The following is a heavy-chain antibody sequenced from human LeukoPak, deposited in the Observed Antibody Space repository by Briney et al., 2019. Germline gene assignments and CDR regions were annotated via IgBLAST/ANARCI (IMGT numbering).Heavy chain of an antibody. V-gene: IGHV4-4*07. Sequence: SETLSLTCTVSGGSISSYYWSWIRQPAGKGLEWIGRIYSSGSTNYNPSPKSRVTMSVDTSKNQFSLKLSSVTAADTAVYYCARGQYHLLYWYFDLWGRGTLVTVSS. CDR2: IYSSGST. CDR1: GGSISSYY. CDR3: ARGQYHLLYWYFDL. D-gene: IGHD2-2*01. J-gene: IGHJ2*01.